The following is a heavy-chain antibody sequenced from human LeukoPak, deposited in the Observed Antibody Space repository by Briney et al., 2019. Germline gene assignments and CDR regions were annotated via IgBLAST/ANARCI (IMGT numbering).Heavy chain of an antibody. CDR3: ARQFATAAADTRGYFDY. Sequence: PSETLSLTCTVSGGSISSSSDYWGWIRQAPLTRLEWIGSFFVSGSTHYNPSLRSRATLFVDTSKNQFSLKLTSMTAADAATYFCARQFATAAADTRGYFDYWGQGTVVAVSS. CDR1: GGSISSSSDY. D-gene: IGHD6-25*01. J-gene: IGHJ4*02. V-gene: IGHV4-39*01. CDR2: FFVSGST.